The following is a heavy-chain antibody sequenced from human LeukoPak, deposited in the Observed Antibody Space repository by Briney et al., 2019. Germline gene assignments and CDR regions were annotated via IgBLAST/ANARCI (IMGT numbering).Heavy chain of an antibody. D-gene: IGHD6-13*01. CDR2: ISGSGGST. CDR1: GFTFSSYA. J-gene: IGHJ4*02. Sequence: PGGSLRLSCAASGFTFSSYAMSWVRQAPGKGLEWVSPISGSGGSTYYEDSVKGRFTISGDNSKNTLYLQMNSLRAEDTAVYYCAKDHYSSSWYKCFDYWGQGTLVTVSS. CDR3: AKDHYSSSWYKCFDY. V-gene: IGHV3-23*01.